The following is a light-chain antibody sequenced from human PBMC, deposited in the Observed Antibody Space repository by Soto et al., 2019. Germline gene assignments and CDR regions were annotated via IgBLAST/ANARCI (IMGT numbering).Light chain of an antibody. CDR3: CSYAGTYSYV. V-gene: IGLV2-11*01. J-gene: IGLJ1*01. Sequence: QSVLTQPRSVSGSPGQSVTISCTGTSSDVGAYNYVSWYQQHSGKAPKFMIYDVSKRPSGVPDRFSGSKSGSTASLTISGLQAEDEADYYCCSYAGTYSYVFGTGTKVTVL. CDR1: SSDVGAYNY. CDR2: DVS.